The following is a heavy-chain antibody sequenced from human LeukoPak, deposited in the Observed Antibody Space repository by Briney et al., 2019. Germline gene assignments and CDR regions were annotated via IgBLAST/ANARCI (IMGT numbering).Heavy chain of an antibody. D-gene: IGHD3-22*01. CDR1: GFTFSSYS. J-gene: IGHJ4*01. CDR3: ARDRYYDDGSGLDY. CDR2: ISSSGSTI. Sequence: GGSLRLSCAAFGFTFSSYSMNWVRQAPGKGLEWVSYISSSGSTIYYADSLKGRFTISRDNAKNSLYLQMNSLRAEDTAVYYCARDRYYDDGSGLDYWGQGTLVTVSS. V-gene: IGHV3-48*04.